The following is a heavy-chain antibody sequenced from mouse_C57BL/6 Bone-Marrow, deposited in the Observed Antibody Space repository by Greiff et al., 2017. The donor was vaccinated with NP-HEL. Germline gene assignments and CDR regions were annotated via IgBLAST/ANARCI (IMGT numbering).Heavy chain of an antibody. Sequence: EVQLVESGGGLVQSGRSLRLSCATSGFTFSDFYMEWVRQAPGKGLEWIAASRNKANDYTTEYSASVKGRFIVSRDTSQSILYLQMNALRAEDTAIYYCARDAHYGRGYCDVWGTGTTVTVSS. J-gene: IGHJ1*03. CDR2: SRNKANDYTT. CDR1: GFTFSDFY. D-gene: IGHD1-1*01. CDR3: ARDAHYGRGYCDV. V-gene: IGHV7-1*01.